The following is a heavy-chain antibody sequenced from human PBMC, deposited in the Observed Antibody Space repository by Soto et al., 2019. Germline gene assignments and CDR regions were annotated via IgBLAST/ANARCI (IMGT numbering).Heavy chain of an antibody. J-gene: IGHJ4*02. CDR3: ARESMKDDTAMVNDFDY. Sequence: ASVKVSCKASGYTFTCYYMHWVRQAPGQGLEWMGLINPNGGGTSYAQKFQGRVTMTRDTSTSTVYMELSRLRSEDTAVYYCARESMKDDTAMVNDFDYWGQGTLVTVSS. CDR2: INPNGGGT. D-gene: IGHD5-18*01. CDR1: GYTFTCYY. V-gene: IGHV1-46*03.